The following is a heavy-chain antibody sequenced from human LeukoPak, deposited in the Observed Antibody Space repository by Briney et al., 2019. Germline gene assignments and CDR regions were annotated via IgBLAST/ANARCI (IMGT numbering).Heavy chain of an antibody. CDR3: ARSVTEGSSWHWFDP. CDR2: IIPVFNTG. Sequence: SAKVSCKASGGSFSTYALSWVRQAPGQGLEWMGGIIPVFNTGDSAQKFQGRVTITADESTNTAYMELSSLRSEDTAVYYCARSVTEGSSWHWFDPWGQGTLVTVSS. V-gene: IGHV1-69*13. D-gene: IGHD6-13*01. J-gene: IGHJ5*02. CDR1: GGSFSTYA.